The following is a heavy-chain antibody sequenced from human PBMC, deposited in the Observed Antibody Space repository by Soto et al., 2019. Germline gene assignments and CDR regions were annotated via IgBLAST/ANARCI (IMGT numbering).Heavy chain of an antibody. CDR3: ARDPALGFSTEGNVRPI. CDR2: ISSSSSTI. Sequence: PGGSLRLSCAVSGFTFSSYSMTWVRQAPGKGLEWVSYISSSSSTIYYADSVKGRFTISRDNAKNSLYLQMNSLRDEDTAVYYCARDPALGFSTEGNVRPIWGQGTMVTVSS. J-gene: IGHJ3*02. CDR1: GFTFSSYS. D-gene: IGHD6-6*01. V-gene: IGHV3-48*02.